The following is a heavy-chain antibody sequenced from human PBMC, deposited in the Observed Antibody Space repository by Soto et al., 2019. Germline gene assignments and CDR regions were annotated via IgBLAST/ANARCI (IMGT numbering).Heavy chain of an antibody. CDR1: GFTFSGSA. J-gene: IGHJ6*03. Sequence: GGSLRLSCAASGFTFSGSAMHWVRQASGKGLEWVGRIRSKANSYATAYAASVKGRFTISREDSKNTAYLQMNSLKTEDTAVYYCTSLERYCSSTSCFKHYYYYYYMDVWGKGTTVTVSS. CDR2: IRSKANSYAT. V-gene: IGHV3-73*01. CDR3: TSLERYCSSTSCFKHYYYYYYMDV. D-gene: IGHD2-2*01.